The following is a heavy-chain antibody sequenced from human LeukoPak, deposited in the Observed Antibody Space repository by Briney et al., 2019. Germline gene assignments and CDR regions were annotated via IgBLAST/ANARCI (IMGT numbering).Heavy chain of an antibody. CDR3: AGGARYPSDPIDY. CDR2: IYYSGST. J-gene: IGHJ4*02. CDR1: GGSISSGDYY. D-gene: IGHD3-16*01. V-gene: IGHV4-30-4*01. Sequence: SETLSLTCTVSGGSISSGDYYWSWIRQPPGKGLEWIVYIYYSGSTYYNPSLKSRVSISVDTTKNQSSLKLSSVTAADTAVYYCAGGARYPSDPIDYWGQGTLATVSS.